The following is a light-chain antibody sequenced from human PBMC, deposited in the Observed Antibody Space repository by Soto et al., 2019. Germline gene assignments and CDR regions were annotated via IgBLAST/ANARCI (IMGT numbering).Light chain of an antibody. CDR1: QSINGW. Sequence: DIQMTQSPSTLSASVGDRVTITCRANQSINGWLAWYQQTPVKAPNLLIHKTSTLESGVPSTFSGIGSGSEFTLTINNLQIDDFATYFCQQYNSVPYTFGQGTKLEI. V-gene: IGKV1-5*03. CDR2: KTS. CDR3: QQYNSVPYT. J-gene: IGKJ2*01.